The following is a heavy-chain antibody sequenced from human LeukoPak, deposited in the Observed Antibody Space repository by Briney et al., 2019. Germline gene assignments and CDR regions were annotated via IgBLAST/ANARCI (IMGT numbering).Heavy chain of an antibody. D-gene: IGHD2-2*02. V-gene: IGHV1-46*01. CDR2: INPSGGST. CDR1: GYTFTSYY. Sequence: ASVKVSCKASGYTFTSYYMHCVRQAPGQGLEWMGIINPSGGSTSYAQKFQGRVTMTRDTSTSTFYREPSSLRSEDTAVYYCARGRDPLLYAAYYYYYMDVWGKGTTVTVSS. J-gene: IGHJ6*03. CDR3: ARGRDPLLYAAYYYYYMDV.